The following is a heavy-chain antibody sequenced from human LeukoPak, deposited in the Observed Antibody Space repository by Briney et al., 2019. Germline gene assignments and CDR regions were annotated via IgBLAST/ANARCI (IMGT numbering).Heavy chain of an antibody. Sequence: SDTLSLTCTVSGGSISSSSYYWGWIRQPPGKGLEWIGSIYYSGSTYYNPSLKSRVTISVDTSKNQFSLKLSSVAAADTAVYYCARNRLYNWFDPWGQGTLVTVSS. V-gene: IGHV4-39*01. CDR3: ARNRLYNWFDP. J-gene: IGHJ5*02. CDR2: IYYSGST. CDR1: GGSISSSSYY. D-gene: IGHD2/OR15-2a*01.